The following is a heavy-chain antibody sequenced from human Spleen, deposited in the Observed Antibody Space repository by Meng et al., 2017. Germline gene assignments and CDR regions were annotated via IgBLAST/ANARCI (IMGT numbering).Heavy chain of an antibody. CDR1: GGSFSDYY. D-gene: IGHD4-11*01. J-gene: IGHJ4*02. CDR2: INHSGST. CDR3: ARGPTTMAHDFGY. V-gene: IGHV4-34*01. Sequence: QVQLQQWGAGLLKPSESPSLTCVVSGGSFSDYYWSWIRQPPGKGLGWIGEINHSGSTNYNPSLESRATISVDTSQNNLSLKLSSVTAADSAVYYCARGPTTMAHDFGYWGQGTLVTVSS.